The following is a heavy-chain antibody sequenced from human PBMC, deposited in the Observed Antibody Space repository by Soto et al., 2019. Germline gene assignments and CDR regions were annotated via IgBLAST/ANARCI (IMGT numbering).Heavy chain of an antibody. V-gene: IGHV2-5*02. Sequence: QITLKESGPTLVKPTQTLTLTCTFSGFPLSTSGVGVGWIRQPPGKALEWLAVIYWDDDKRSSSSLKSRLTIMKDTSKNQVVLTMTNMDPVDTAAYYCAHHPYYGLGTYAFDYWGQGILVTVSS. CDR3: AHHPYYGLGTYAFDY. D-gene: IGHD3-10*01. J-gene: IGHJ4*02. CDR2: IYWDDDK. CDR1: GFPLSTSGVG.